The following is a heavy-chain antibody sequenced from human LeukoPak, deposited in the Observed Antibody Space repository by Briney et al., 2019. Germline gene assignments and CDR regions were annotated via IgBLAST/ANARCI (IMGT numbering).Heavy chain of an antibody. CDR3: AKSVDGGNSPFDY. CDR1: GDSMTGYY. Sequence: SETLSLTCSVSGDSMTGYYWSWIRQPPGKGLEWIGYIYYSGSTNYNPSLKSRVTMSVDTSKNQFSLKLSSVTAVDTAIYYCAKSVDGGNSPFDYWGQGTLVTVSS. CDR2: IYYSGST. V-gene: IGHV4-59*12. J-gene: IGHJ4*02. D-gene: IGHD4-23*01.